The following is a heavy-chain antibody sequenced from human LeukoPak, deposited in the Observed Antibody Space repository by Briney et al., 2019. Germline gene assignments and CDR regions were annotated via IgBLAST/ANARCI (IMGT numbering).Heavy chain of an antibody. J-gene: IGHJ4*02. Sequence: SETLSLTCTVPGVSISSTTLYWGWVRQSPGKGLEWIATIYYSGTTYYNPSLKSRVTISVDTSKNQFSLKLTSVTAADTAIYYCAGVPAGGSDWLSPFDYWGQGTLVTVSS. CDR3: AGVPAGGSDWLSPFDY. CDR1: GVSISSTTLY. CDR2: IYYSGTT. D-gene: IGHD3-9*01. V-gene: IGHV4-39*01.